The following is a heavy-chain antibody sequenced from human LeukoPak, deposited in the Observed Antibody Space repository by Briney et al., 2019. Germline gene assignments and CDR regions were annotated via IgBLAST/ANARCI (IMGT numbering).Heavy chain of an antibody. V-gene: IGHV3-23*01. J-gene: IGHJ4*02. D-gene: IGHD6-19*01. CDR1: GFTFSNFA. Sequence: GSLRLSCAVSGFTFSNFAMSWVRQAPGKGLEWVSTVSGSVGRTDFADSVKGRFTISRDNSKNTLYLQMSSLRADGTAVYYCAKTSSGWYNFDSWGQGTLVTVSS. CDR2: VSGSVGRT. CDR3: AKTSSGWYNFDS.